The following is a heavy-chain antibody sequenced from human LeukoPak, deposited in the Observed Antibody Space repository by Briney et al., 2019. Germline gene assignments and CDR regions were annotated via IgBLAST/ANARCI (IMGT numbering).Heavy chain of an antibody. CDR2: MNPNSGNT. Sequence: ALVKVSCKASGYTFTSYDINWVRQATGQGLEWMGWMNPNSGNTGYAQKFQGRVTMTRNTSISTAYMELSSLRSEDTAVYYCARAPSFTYYYGSGSYYDNWFDPWGQGTLVTVSS. CDR1: GYTFTSYD. V-gene: IGHV1-8*01. J-gene: IGHJ5*02. D-gene: IGHD3-10*01. CDR3: ARAPSFTYYYGSGSYYDNWFDP.